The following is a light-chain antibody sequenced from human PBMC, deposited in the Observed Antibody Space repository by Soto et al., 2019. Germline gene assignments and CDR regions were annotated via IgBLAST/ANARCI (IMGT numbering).Light chain of an antibody. V-gene: IGLV2-14*01. CDR2: EVS. CDR3: NSFTTSNTDV. Sequence: QSALTQSASVSGSPGQSITISCTGTSSDLGNYNFVSWFQQHPGKAPKLVIYEVSNRPSGVSSRFSGSKSGNTASLTISGLQAEDEADYYCNSFTTSNTDVFGNGTKVTVL. CDR1: SSDLGNYNF. J-gene: IGLJ1*01.